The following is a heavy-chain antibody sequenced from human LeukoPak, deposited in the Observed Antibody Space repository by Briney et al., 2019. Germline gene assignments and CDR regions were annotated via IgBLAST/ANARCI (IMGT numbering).Heavy chain of an antibody. J-gene: IGHJ4*02. CDR3: ASPMWDTAIHDY. Sequence: GGSLRLSCAASGFTFSSHWMHWVRQAPGKGLVWVSRINSDGSITSYADSVKGRFTISRDNAKDTLYLQMNSLRAEDAAVYYCASPMWDTAIHDYWGQGTLVTVSS. CDR2: INSDGSIT. V-gene: IGHV3-74*01. D-gene: IGHD5-18*01. CDR1: GFTFSSHW.